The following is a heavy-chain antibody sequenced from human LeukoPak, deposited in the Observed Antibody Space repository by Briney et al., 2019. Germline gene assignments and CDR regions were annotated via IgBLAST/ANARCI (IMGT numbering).Heavy chain of an antibody. V-gene: IGHV3-23*01. CDR1: GFTFSDYA. J-gene: IGHJ4*02. Sequence: GGSLSLSCAAPGFTFSDYAMNWVRQAPGKGLGWVSTISYYGTYYADSVKGRFIISRDDSKSMLYLQMNSLRAADTAIYFCANRYFSEYWCQGILVTVSS. CDR3: ANRYFSEY. CDR2: ISYYGT.